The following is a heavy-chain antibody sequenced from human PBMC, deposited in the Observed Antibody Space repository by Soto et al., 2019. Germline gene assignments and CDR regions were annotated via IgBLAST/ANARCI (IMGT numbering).Heavy chain of an antibody. D-gene: IGHD6-6*01. CDR2: IYPGDSDT. V-gene: IGHV5-51*01. J-gene: IGHJ6*02. CDR1: GYSFTSYW. Sequence: GESLKISCKGSGYSFTSYWIGWVRQMPGKGLEWMGIIYPGDSDTRYSPSFQGQVTISADKSISTAYLQWSSLKASDTAMYYSARHPPIAAEDYYYYGMDVWGQGTTVTVSS. CDR3: ARHPPIAAEDYYYYGMDV.